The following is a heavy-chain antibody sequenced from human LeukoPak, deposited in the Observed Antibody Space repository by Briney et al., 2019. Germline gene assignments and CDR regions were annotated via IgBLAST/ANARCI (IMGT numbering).Heavy chain of an antibody. Sequence: GRSLRLSCAASGFSFSTFPTHWFRQAPGKGLEGLALMWHYASHPFYTDSVKGRFTISRDNSKNTVYLQMNSLGGEDTAVYYCAREIFGSGSYPDYWGQGTLVTVSS. CDR1: GFSFSTFP. D-gene: IGHD3-10*01. CDR2: MWHYASHP. CDR3: AREIFGSGSYPDY. J-gene: IGHJ4*02. V-gene: IGHV3-33*01.